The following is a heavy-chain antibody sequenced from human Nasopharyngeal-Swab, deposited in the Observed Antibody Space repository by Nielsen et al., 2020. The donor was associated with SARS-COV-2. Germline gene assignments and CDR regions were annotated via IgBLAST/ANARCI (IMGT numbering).Heavy chain of an antibody. Sequence: GGSLRLSCAASGFTFSNYALHWVRQAPGKGLEWVAVISYDGSLKYYANSVKGRFSISRDNSRNTLYLHMNSLRTDDTGVFYCVRLSIAAAGVDFWGQGTLVTVSS. D-gene: IGHD6-13*01. CDR2: ISYDGSLK. CDR3: VRLSIAAAGVDF. V-gene: IGHV3-30-3*01. J-gene: IGHJ4*02. CDR1: GFTFSNYA.